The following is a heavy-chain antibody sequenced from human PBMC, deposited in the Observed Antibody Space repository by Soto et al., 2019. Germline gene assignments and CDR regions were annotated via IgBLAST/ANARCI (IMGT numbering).Heavy chain of an antibody. CDR3: ARDADTPMLLNWFAP. Sequence: QVQLVQSGAEVKKPGSSVKVSCKTSGGTLSNYAFSWVRQAPGQGLEWMGGIIPIFDVTNYAQKFQGRVTITADESTSTIYMELSSLRSEDTAMYYCARDADTPMLLNWFAPWGQGTLVTVSS. J-gene: IGHJ5*02. D-gene: IGHD5-18*01. V-gene: IGHV1-69*12. CDR1: GGTLSNYA. CDR2: IIPIFDVT.